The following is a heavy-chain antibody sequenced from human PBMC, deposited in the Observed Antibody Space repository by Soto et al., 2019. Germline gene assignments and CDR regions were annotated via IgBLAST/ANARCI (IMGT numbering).Heavy chain of an antibody. CDR3: ARVGWELLRGLAEYFQH. J-gene: IGHJ1*01. Sequence: PSETLSLTCTVSGGSISNKHYYWSWIRQSPGKGLEWIGHIYDSENTYNNPSLKNRGTISVDTSKNQFSLKLTSVTAADTAVYYCARVGWELLRGLAEYFQHWGQGTLVTVSS. D-gene: IGHD1-26*01. CDR1: GGSISNKHYY. CDR2: IYDSENT. V-gene: IGHV4-30-4*01.